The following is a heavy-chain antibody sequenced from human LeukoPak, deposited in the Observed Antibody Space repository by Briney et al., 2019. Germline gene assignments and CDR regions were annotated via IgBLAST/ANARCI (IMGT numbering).Heavy chain of an antibody. Sequence: GGSLRLSCAASGLTFSSYSMNWVRQAPGKGLEWVSSISSSSSYIYYADSVKGRLTISRDNAKNSLYLQMNSLRAEDTAVYYCAIVATKYWGQGTLVTVSS. J-gene: IGHJ4*02. CDR2: ISSSSSYI. V-gene: IGHV3-21*01. D-gene: IGHD5-12*01. CDR3: AIVATKY. CDR1: GLTFSSYS.